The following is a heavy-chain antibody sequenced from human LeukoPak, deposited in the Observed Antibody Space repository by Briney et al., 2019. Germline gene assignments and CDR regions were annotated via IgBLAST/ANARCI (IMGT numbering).Heavy chain of an antibody. CDR2: ISAYNGNA. CDR3: ARVGGGDYVFVWFDP. Sequence: ASVKVSCKASGGTFSSYAITWVRQAPGQGLEWMGWISAYNGNANYAQKLQGRVTMTTDTSTSTAYMELRSLRSDDTAVYYCARVGGGDYVFVWFDPWGQGTLVTVSS. J-gene: IGHJ5*02. V-gene: IGHV1-18*01. D-gene: IGHD2-21*02. CDR1: GGTFSSYA.